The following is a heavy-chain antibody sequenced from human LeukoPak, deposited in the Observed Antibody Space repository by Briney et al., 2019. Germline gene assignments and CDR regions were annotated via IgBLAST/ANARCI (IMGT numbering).Heavy chain of an antibody. Sequence: PGGFLRLSCVTSGFTFSRFGMTWVRQPPGKGLEWVASIKEDGREKLYVESLEGRLTIARDNAKESLHLQMRNLRVEDTAVYYCTRALGHSVLAFDVWGQGTVVIVS. CDR2: IKEDGREK. CDR1: GFTFSRFG. CDR3: TRALGHSVLAFDV. D-gene: IGHD3-16*01. J-gene: IGHJ3*01. V-gene: IGHV3-7*03.